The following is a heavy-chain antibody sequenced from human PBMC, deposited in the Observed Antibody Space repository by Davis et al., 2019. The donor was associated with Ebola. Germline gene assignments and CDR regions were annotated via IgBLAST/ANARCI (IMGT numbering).Heavy chain of an antibody. Sequence: GESLKISCAASGFTFSSYGMHWVRQAPGKGLEWVAFIRYDGSNKYYADSVKGRFTISRDNSKNTLYLQMNSLRAEDTAVYYCAKGSLSGSLIAAVGDAFDIWGQGTMVTVSS. D-gene: IGHD1-26*01. CDR1: GFTFSSYG. J-gene: IGHJ3*02. CDR3: AKGSLSGSLIAAVGDAFDI. CDR2: IRYDGSNK. V-gene: IGHV3-30*02.